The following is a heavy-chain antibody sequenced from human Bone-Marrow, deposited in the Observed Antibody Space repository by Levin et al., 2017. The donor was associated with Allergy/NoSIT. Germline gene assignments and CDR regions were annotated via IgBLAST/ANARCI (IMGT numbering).Heavy chain of an antibody. CDR3: ARAIPSGGNSYYYYYMDV. CDR2: IYYSGST. V-gene: IGHV4-59*01. J-gene: IGHJ6*03. CDR1: GGSISTYY. Sequence: SETLSLTCTVSGGSISTYYWSWIRQPPEKRLEWIGYIYYSGSTKYNPSLKSRVTLLVDTSKNLFSLKLSSVTVADSAVYFCARAIPSGGNSYYYYYMDVWGKGTTVTVSS. D-gene: IGHD4-23*01.